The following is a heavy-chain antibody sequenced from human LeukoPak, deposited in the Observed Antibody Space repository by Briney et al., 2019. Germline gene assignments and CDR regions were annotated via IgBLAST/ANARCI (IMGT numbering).Heavy chain of an antibody. V-gene: IGHV3-33*01. D-gene: IGHD6-19*01. J-gene: IGHJ4*02. CDR3: AREGSGVAGHFDY. CDR1: GFTSSSYG. CDR2: IWYDGTDK. Sequence: GRSLRLTCAASGFTSSSYGMHWVRQGPGKGLEWVTFIWYDGTDKNYADSVKGRFTISRDNSKNTLYLQMNSLRAEDTAVYYCAREGSGVAGHFDYWGQGTLVTVSS.